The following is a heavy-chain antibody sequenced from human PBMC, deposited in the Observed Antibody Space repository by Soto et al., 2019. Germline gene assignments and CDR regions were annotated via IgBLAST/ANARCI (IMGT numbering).Heavy chain of an antibody. CDR1: GFTFSSYD. J-gene: IGHJ4*02. Sequence: EVQLLESGGGLVQPGGSLRLSCAASGFTFSSYDMSWVRQAPGKGLEWVSTISSSAGDTYYADSVKGRFSFSSDDSKNTLYLQMNSLRAEDTAVYYCEKHSTVSTPPHHHFDYWGQGTLVTVFS. CDR2: ISSSAGDT. D-gene: IGHD4-4*01. V-gene: IGHV3-23*01. CDR3: EKHSTVSTPPHHHFDY.